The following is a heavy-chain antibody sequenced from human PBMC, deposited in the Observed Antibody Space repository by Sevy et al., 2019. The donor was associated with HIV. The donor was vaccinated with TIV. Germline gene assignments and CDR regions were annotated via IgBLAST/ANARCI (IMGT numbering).Heavy chain of an antibody. CDR1: GDSISNYY. V-gene: IGHV4-4*07. D-gene: IGHD3-3*01. J-gene: IGHJ4*02. CDR3: ARDRVTIFGVTIDYYFDS. CDR2: IYDSGSA. Sequence: SETLSLTCTVSGDSISNYYWSWIRQPAGKGLEWIGRIYDSGSATYNPSLESRVTMSADTTKNQLSLKLNSVTAAGTAVYYCARDRVTIFGVTIDYYFDSWGQGTLVTVSS.